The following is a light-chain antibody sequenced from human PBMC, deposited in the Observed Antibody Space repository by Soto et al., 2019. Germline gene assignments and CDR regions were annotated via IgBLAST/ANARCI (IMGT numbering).Light chain of an antibody. CDR3: QTWGPGFVL. V-gene: IGLV4-69*02. J-gene: IGLJ2*01. CDR1: SGHSTYD. CDR2: LDSDGSH. Sequence: QLVLTQSPSASASLGVSVKLTCTLSSGHSTYDIAWHQQQPEKGPRFLMKLDSDGSHSRGDGIPDRFSGSSSGAERFVTISSLQSEDEADYYCQTWGPGFVLFGGGTKVTVL.